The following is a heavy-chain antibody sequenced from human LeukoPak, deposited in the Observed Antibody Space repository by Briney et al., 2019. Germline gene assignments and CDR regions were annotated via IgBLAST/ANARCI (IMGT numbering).Heavy chain of an antibody. J-gene: IGHJ4*02. CDR3: LKDFGRNLGGPGY. D-gene: IGHD3-10*01. V-gene: IGHV3-23*01. CDR2: IGGDGGGT. Sequence: GRSMRLSCIAYGFTFSTYTMAWDRQAQGGGLEWVSAIGGDGGGTFYADSVKGRFAISRDNSKSTLYLQMNSLRAEDTAVYYCLKDFGRNLGGPGYWGRGTLVTVSA. CDR1: GFTFSTYT.